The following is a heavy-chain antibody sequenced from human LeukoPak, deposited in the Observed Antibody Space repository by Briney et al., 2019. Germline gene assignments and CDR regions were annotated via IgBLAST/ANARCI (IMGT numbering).Heavy chain of an antibody. J-gene: IGHJ4*02. CDR1: GFTFSSYS. V-gene: IGHV3-21*01. D-gene: IGHD6-19*01. CDR2: ISSSSSYI. Sequence: GGSLRLSCAASGFTFSSYSMNWVRQAPGKGLEWVSSISSSSSYIYYPDSVKGRFTISRDNAKNSLYLQMNSLRAEDTAVYYCASSSGWYFDYWGQGTLVTVSS. CDR3: ASSSGWYFDY.